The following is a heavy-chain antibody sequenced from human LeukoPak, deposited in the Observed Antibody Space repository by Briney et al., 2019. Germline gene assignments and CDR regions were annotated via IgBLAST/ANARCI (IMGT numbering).Heavy chain of an antibody. V-gene: IGHV3-23*01. CDR1: GFTFSDYP. J-gene: IGHJ6*02. Sequence: GGSLRLSCAASGFTFSDYPMSWVRQAPGKGLEWVSSITNRGDSTSYADSVKGRFTISRDNSKNTLYMQMNSLRAEDTAVYHCAKVPQFYFYGMDVWGQGTTVTVSS. CDR2: ITNRGDST. CDR3: AKVPQFYFYGMDV. D-gene: IGHD5-24*01.